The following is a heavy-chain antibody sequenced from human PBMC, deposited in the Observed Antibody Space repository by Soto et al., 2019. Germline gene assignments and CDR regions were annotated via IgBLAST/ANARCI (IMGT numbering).Heavy chain of an antibody. D-gene: IGHD2-15*01. J-gene: IGHJ4*02. CDR3: ARGPDIVVVVAATYFDY. CDR2: INPKSGGT. V-gene: IGHV1-2*04. Sequence: QVQLVQSGAEVKKPGASVKVSCKASGYTFTGYYMHWVRQAPGQGLEWMGWINPKSGGTNYAQKFQGWVTMTRDTSISTAYMELSRLRSDDTAVYYCARGPDIVVVVAATYFDYWGQGTLVTVSS. CDR1: GYTFTGYY.